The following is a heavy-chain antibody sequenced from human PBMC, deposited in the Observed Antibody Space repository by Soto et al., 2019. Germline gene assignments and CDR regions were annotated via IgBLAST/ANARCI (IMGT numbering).Heavy chain of an antibody. CDR3: ARDLRDIVLMVYAIGTFDY. D-gene: IGHD2-8*01. J-gene: IGHJ4*02. V-gene: IGHV3-7*05. CDR2: IKQDGSGK. CDR1: GFTFSSYW. Sequence: GGSLRLSCAASGFTFSSYWMSWVRQAPGKGLEWVANIKQDGSGKYYVDPVKGRFTISRDNAKNSLYLQMNSLRAEDTAVYYCARDLRDIVLMVYAIGTFDYWGQGTLVTVSS.